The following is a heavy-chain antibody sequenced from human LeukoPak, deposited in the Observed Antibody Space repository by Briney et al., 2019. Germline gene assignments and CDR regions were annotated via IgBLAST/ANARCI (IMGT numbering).Heavy chain of an antibody. V-gene: IGHV3-7*01. D-gene: IGHD3-9*01. J-gene: IGHJ5*02. CDR2: IKQDGSEK. Sequence: GGSLRLSCAASGFSFRSYWMNWVRQAPGKGLEWLAIIKQDGSEKHYKGSVEGRFTISRDNAKNSLHLQMNSLRAEDTAVYYCAGGSGYLITSWGQGTLVTVSS. CDR1: GFSFRSYW. CDR3: AGGSGYLITS.